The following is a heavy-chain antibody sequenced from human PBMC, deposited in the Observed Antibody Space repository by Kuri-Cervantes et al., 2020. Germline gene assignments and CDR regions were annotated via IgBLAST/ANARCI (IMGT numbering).Heavy chain of an antibody. V-gene: IGHV1-18*01. CDR3: ARQAPQVVPAAIKRYDAFDI. CDR1: GYTFTSYG. D-gene: IGHD2-2*01. Sequence: ASVKVSCKASGYTFTSYGISWVRQAPGQGLEWMGWISAYNGNTNYAQKPQGRVTITTDESTSTAYMELSSLTSEDTAVYYCARQAPQVVPAAIKRYDAFDIWGQGTMVTVSS. J-gene: IGHJ3*02. CDR2: ISAYNGNT.